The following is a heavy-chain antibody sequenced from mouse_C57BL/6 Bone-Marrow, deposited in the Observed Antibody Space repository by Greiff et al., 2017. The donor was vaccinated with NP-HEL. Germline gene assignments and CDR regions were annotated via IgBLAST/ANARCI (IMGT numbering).Heavy chain of an antibody. J-gene: IGHJ2*01. D-gene: IGHD1-1*01. V-gene: IGHV1-81*01. Sequence: QVHVKQSGAELARPGASVKLSCKASGYTFTSYGISWVKQRTGQGLEWIGEIYPRSGNTYYNEKFKGKATLTADKSSSTAYMELRSLTSEDSAVYFCARRGSSYEVDYWGQGTTLTVSS. CDR2: IYPRSGNT. CDR3: ARRGSSYEVDY. CDR1: GYTFTSYG.